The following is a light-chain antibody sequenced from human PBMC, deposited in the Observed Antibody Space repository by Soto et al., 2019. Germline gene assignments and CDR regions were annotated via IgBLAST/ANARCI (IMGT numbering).Light chain of an antibody. V-gene: IGKV3-15*01. CDR2: DAS. CDR3: QQYNNWPPKHT. Sequence: EIVMTQSPATLSVSPGERVTLSCRASQSISNNLAWYQHKPGRAPRVLIYDASTRATGVPVRFSGSGSGTEFTLTSSSLQSDDFAVYYCQQYNNWPPKHTFGQGTKLEIK. CDR1: QSISNN. J-gene: IGKJ2*01.